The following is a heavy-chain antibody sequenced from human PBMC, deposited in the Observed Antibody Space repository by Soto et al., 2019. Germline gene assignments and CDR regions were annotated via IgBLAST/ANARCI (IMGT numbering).Heavy chain of an antibody. V-gene: IGHV4-31*03. CDR2: IYYRGST. J-gene: IGHJ5*02. D-gene: IGHD2-8*01. Sequence: QVQLQESGPGLVKPSQTLTLTCTVSGDSISTSGYYWSWIRQLPGKGLEWIGYIYYRGSTYYNPSLKSRVSMSEDTSKNHCSLKLRSVTAADTAVYYCARQLGNCINGICPENWFDPWGQGTLVTVSS. CDR1: GDSISTSGYY. CDR3: ARQLGNCINGICPENWFDP.